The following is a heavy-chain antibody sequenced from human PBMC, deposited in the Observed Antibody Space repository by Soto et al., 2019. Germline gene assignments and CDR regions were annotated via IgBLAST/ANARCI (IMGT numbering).Heavy chain of an antibody. D-gene: IGHD3-9*01. V-gene: IGHV1-2*04. CDR3: ARSEDDILTGDAFDI. CDR2: INPNSGGT. CDR1: GYTFTVYY. Sequence: GASVNVYCKASGYTFTVYYMHLVRQAPGQGLEWMGWINPNSGGTNYAQKFQGWVTMTRDTSISTAYMELSRLRSDDTAVYYRARSEDDILTGDAFDIWGQGTMVTVSS. J-gene: IGHJ3*02.